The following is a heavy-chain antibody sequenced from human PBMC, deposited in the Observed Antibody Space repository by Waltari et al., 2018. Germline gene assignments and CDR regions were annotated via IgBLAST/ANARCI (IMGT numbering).Heavy chain of an antibody. CDR1: GSTFTDFS. V-gene: IGHV1-69-2*01. D-gene: IGHD2-15*01. Sequence: VQLVQSGAEVKKPGATVQSSCQASGSTFTDFSIHWLHLAPGKGIEWMGRVNTEDGETMYGMNCRDRITMTADTSTNTAYMELSSLRSADTAVYYCVVGGYCSPSICPWDYWGQGTLVTVSS. CDR2: VNTEDGET. J-gene: IGHJ4*02. CDR3: VVGGYCSPSICPWDY.